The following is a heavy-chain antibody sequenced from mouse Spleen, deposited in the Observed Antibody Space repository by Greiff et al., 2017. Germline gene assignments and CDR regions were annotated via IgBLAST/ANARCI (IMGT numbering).Heavy chain of an antibody. Sequence: EVQLVESGGGLVKPGGSLKLSCAASGFTFSDYGMHWVRQAPEKGLEWVAYISSGSSTIYYADTVKGRFTISRDNAKNTLFLQMTSLRSEDTAMYYCARGSYGNYLYWYFDVWGAGTTVTVSS. J-gene: IGHJ1*01. CDR3: ARGSYGNYLYWYFDV. D-gene: IGHD2-1*01. V-gene: IGHV5-17*01. CDR2: ISSGSSTI. CDR1: GFTFSDYG.